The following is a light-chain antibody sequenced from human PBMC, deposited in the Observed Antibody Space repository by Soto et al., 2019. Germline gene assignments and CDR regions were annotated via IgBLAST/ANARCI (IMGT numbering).Light chain of an antibody. CDR3: QQYNDAPWT. J-gene: IGKJ1*01. Sequence: DIQMTQSPSSLSASVGDRVTITCRASQGISSYLAWYQQKQGKVPKLLIYAASTLKSGVPSRFSGSGSGTDFTLTISSLQPEDVATYYCQQYNDAPWTFGPGTKVEIK. CDR2: AAS. V-gene: IGKV1-27*01. CDR1: QGISSY.